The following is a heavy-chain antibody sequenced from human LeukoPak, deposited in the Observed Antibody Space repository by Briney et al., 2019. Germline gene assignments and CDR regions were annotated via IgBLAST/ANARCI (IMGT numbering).Heavy chain of an antibody. J-gene: IGHJ4*02. CDR1: GFTFSSYG. CDR3: ARDLDRYCSSSSCHSADY. CDR2: ISYDGSNK. Sequence: PGGSLRLSCAASGFTFSSYGMHWVRQAPGKGLEWVAVISYDGSNKYYADSVKGRFTISRDNSKNTLYLQMSSLRVEDTAVYYCARDLDRYCSSSSCHSADYWGQGTLVTVSS. D-gene: IGHD2-2*01. V-gene: IGHV3-30*03.